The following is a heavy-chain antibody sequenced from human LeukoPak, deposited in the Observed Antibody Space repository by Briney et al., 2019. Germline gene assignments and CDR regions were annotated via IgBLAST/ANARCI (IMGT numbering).Heavy chain of an antibody. J-gene: IGHJ4*02. D-gene: IGHD6-19*01. CDR1: GGSISSGGYS. CDR3: AVLAVAGTRVDY. V-gene: IGHV4-30-2*01. CDR2: IYHSGST. Sequence: SETLSLTCAVSGGSISSGGYSWSWIRQPPGKGLEWIGYIYHSGSTYYNPSLKSRVTISVDRSKNQFSLKLSSVTAADTAVYYCAVLAVAGTRVDYWGQGTLVTVSS.